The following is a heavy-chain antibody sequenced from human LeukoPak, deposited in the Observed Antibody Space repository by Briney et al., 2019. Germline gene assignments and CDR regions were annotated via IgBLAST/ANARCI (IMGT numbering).Heavy chain of an antibody. CDR2: IYHSGST. CDR3: AREGYDSSGSRYFDY. J-gene: IGHJ4*02. Sequence: SETLSLTCAVSGDSSSNSIYYWGWIRQPPGKGLEWIGSIYHSGSTYYNPSLKSRVTISVDTSKNQFSLKLSSVTAADTAVYYCAREGYDSSGSRYFDYWGQGTLVTVSS. D-gene: IGHD3-22*01. V-gene: IGHV4-39*07. CDR1: GDSSSNSIYY.